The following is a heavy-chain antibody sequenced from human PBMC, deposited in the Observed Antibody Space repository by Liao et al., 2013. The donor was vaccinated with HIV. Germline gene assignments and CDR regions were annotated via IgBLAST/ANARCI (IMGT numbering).Heavy chain of an antibody. CDR3: ARGTQTWIQISGGAFDI. V-gene: IGHV4-39*07. J-gene: IGHJ3*02. CDR1: GGSISSSSYY. CDR2: IYYSGST. D-gene: IGHD5-18*01. Sequence: QLQLQESGPGLVKPSETLSLTCTVSGGSISSSSYYWGWIRQPPGKGLEWIGSIYYSGSTYYNPSLKSRVTISVDTSKNQFSLKLSSVTAADTAVYYCARGTQTWIQISGGAFDIWGQGTMVTVSS.